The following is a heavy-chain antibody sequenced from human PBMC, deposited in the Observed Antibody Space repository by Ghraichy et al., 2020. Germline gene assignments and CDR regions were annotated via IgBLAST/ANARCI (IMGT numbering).Heavy chain of an antibody. J-gene: IGHJ6*02. V-gene: IGHV3-23*01. CDR3: AKDFPVTGYYYGMDV. D-gene: IGHD2-21*02. CDR1: GFIFSSYV. Sequence: LSLTCEASGFIFSSYVMSWVRQTPGKGLEWVSGISGSGTNTYYADSVKGRFTIARDNSKTTLYLQMNSLRAEDTAVYYCAKDFPVTGYYYGMDVWGQGTTVTVS. CDR2: ISGSGTNT.